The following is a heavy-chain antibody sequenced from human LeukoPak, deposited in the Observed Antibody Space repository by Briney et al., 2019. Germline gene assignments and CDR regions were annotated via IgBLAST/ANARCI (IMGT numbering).Heavy chain of an antibody. CDR1: GGSFSGYY. V-gene: IGHV4-34*01. J-gene: IGHJ3*02. CDR2: INHSGNT. CDR3: ARVYYTYYYDSSHKDAFDI. Sequence: SETLSLTCAVYGGSFSGYYWSWIRQPPGKGLGWIGEINHSGNTNYNPSLKSRVTISVDTSKNQFSLKLSSVTAADTAVYYCARVYYTYYYDSSHKDAFDIWGQGTMVTVSS. D-gene: IGHD3-22*01.